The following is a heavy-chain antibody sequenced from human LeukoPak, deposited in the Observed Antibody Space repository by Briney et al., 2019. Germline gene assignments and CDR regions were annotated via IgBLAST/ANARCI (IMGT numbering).Heavy chain of an antibody. CDR1: GGSISSSSYY. Sequence: SKTLSLTCTVSGGSISSSSYYWGWIRQPPGKGLEWIGSIYYSGSTYYNPSLKSRVTISVDTSKNQFSLKLSSVTAADTAVYYCLSDWFDPWGQGTLVTVSS. CDR3: LSDWFDP. V-gene: IGHV4-39*01. D-gene: IGHD2/OR15-2a*01. J-gene: IGHJ5*02. CDR2: IYYSGST.